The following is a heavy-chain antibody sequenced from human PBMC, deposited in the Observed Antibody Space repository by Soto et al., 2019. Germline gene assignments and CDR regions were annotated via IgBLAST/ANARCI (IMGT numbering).Heavy chain of an antibody. Sequence: PSETLSLTCTVSGGSISSGGYYWSWIRQHPGKGLEWIGYIYYSGSTYYNPSLKSRVTISVDTSKNQFSLKLSSVTAADTAVCYCARTVIGGFDYWGQGNLVTVSX. CDR2: IYYSGST. CDR3: ARTVIGGFDY. V-gene: IGHV4-31*03. CDR1: GGSISSGGYY. D-gene: IGHD3-16*02. J-gene: IGHJ4*02.